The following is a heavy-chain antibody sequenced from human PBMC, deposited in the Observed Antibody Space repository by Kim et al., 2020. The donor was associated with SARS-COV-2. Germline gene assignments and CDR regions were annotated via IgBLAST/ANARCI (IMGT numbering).Heavy chain of an antibody. CDR2: IYPGDSDT. V-gene: IGHV5-51*01. J-gene: IGHJ6*02. CDR3: ARRYSSSISPNYYYYGMDV. CDR1: GYSFTSYW. D-gene: IGHD6-6*01. Sequence: GESLKISCKGSGYSFTSYWIGWVRQMPGKGLEWMGIIYPGDSDTRYSPSFQGQVTISADKSISTAYLQWSSLKASDTAMYYCARRYSSSISPNYYYYGMDVWGQGTTVTVSS.